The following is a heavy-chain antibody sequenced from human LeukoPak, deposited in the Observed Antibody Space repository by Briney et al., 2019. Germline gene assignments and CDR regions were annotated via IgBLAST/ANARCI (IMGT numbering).Heavy chain of an antibody. CDR2: IETDGSST. J-gene: IGHJ4*02. V-gene: IGHV3-74*01. CDR3: AKIKGD. Sequence: KGLLWVARIETDGSSTAYADSVKGRFTISRDNAKNTLYLQMNSLRAEDTAVYYCAKIKGDWGQGTLVTVSS.